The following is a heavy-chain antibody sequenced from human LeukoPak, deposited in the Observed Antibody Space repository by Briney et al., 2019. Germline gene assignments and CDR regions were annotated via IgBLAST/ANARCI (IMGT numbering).Heavy chain of an antibody. V-gene: IGHV3-23*01. CDR3: AKILGYCSSTSCYDY. D-gene: IGHD2-2*01. J-gene: IGHJ4*02. Sequence: GGSLRLSCAASGFTFSSYAMSWVRQAPGKGLEWVSAISGSGGSTYYADSVKGRSTISRDNSKNTLYLQMNSLRAEDTAVYYCAKILGYCSSTSCYDYWGQGTLVTVSS. CDR1: GFTFSSYA. CDR2: ISGSGGST.